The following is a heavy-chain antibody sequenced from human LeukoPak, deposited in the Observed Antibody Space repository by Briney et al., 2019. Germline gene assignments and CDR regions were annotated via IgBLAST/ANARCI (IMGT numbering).Heavy chain of an antibody. J-gene: IGHJ5*02. CDR1: GGSISSGGYY. D-gene: IGHD2-2*01. V-gene: IGHV4-30-2*01. CDR3: ARDCAEERDRSSTSCYPAGNNWFDP. CDR2: IYHSGST. Sequence: SETLSLTCTVSGGSISSGGYYWSWIRQPPGKGLEWIGYIYHSGSTYYNPSLKSRVTISLDRSKNQFSLKLSSVTAADTAVYYCARDCAEERDRSSTSCYPAGNNWFDPWGQGTLVTVSS.